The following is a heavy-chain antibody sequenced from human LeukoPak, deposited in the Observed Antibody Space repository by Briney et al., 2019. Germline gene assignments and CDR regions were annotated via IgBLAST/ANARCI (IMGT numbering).Heavy chain of an antibody. CDR2: MYTSGST. D-gene: IGHD3-10*01. V-gene: IGHV4-4*07. CDR3: ARAVITMVRGFPQVLRRYYYYMDV. Sequence: PSETLSLTCTVSGDSISSYYWSWIRQPAGKGLEWIGRMYTSGSTNYNPSLKSRVTMSVDTSKNQFSLKLSSVTAADTAVYYCARAVITMVRGFPQVLRRYYYYMDVWGKGTTVTISS. CDR1: GDSISSYY. J-gene: IGHJ6*03.